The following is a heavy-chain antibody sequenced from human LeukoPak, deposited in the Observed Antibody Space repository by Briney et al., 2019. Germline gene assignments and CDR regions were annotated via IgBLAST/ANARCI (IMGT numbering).Heavy chain of an antibody. Sequence: GGSLRLSCAASGFTFSSYWMHWVRQAPGKGLVWVSRINSDGSSTSYADSVKGRFTISRDNAKNTLYLQMNSLRAEDTAVYYCARVFRYYYYYYYMDVWGKGTTVTVSS. CDR1: GFTFSSYW. V-gene: IGHV3-74*01. J-gene: IGHJ6*03. CDR2: INSDGSST. CDR3: ARVFRYYYYYYYMDV.